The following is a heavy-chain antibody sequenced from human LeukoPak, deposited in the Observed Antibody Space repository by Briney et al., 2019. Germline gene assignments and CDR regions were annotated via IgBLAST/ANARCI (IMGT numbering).Heavy chain of an antibody. V-gene: IGHV4-39*01. J-gene: IGHJ4*02. CDR3: ARQMNTVTADY. CDR1: GGSISSSSYF. Sequence: SGTLSLTCTVSGGSISSSSYFWGWIRQPPGKGLEWIGSIFYSGSTYYTPSLNSRVTISIDTSKNQFSLRLSSVTAADTAVYYCARQMNTVTADYWGQRTLVTVSS. D-gene: IGHD4-17*01. CDR2: IFYSGST.